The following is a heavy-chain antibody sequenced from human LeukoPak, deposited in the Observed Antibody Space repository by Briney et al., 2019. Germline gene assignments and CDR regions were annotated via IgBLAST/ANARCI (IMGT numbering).Heavy chain of an antibody. Sequence: GGSLRLSCAASGFSLSNYWMHWGRQAPGKGLEGVANINEDGRQRVYVDSVKGRFTISRDNAKNSLYLQMNSLRAADTAVYYCTRGEARTFPYCGQGTLVTVSS. CDR2: INEDGRQR. J-gene: IGHJ4*02. V-gene: IGHV3-7*01. D-gene: IGHD3-16*01. CDR1: GFSLSNYW. CDR3: TRGEARTFPY.